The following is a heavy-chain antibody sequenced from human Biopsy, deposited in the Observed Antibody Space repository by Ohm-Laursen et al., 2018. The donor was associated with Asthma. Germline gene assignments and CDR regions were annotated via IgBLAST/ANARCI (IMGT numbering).Heavy chain of an antibody. CDR2: ISVYNGNT. Sequence: ASVKVSCKASGYTFNGAGITWVRQAPGQRLEWMGWISVYNGNTKVAQKLQDRVTMITDTSTSTAYMELRSLRSDDTAVYFCARAVDYSHYYGIDVWGQGTTVTVS. D-gene: IGHD3-10*01. J-gene: IGHJ6*02. CDR1: GYTFNGAG. CDR3: ARAVDYSHYYGIDV. V-gene: IGHV1-18*01.